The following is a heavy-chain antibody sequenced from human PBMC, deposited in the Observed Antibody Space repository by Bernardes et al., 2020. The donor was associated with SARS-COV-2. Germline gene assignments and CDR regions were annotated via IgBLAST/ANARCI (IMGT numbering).Heavy chain of an antibody. Sequence: GGSLRLSCAASGFTFSSYAMSWVRQAPGKGLEWVSAISESGATPYYADSVKGRFTISRDNSNNTLYLQMNSLRAEDTAVYYCAKCVAVSLYSSGPMDVWGQGTTVTVSS. V-gene: IGHV3-23*01. CDR1: GFTFSSYA. D-gene: IGHD6-19*01. CDR3: AKCVAVSLYSSGPMDV. CDR2: ISESGATP. J-gene: IGHJ6*02.